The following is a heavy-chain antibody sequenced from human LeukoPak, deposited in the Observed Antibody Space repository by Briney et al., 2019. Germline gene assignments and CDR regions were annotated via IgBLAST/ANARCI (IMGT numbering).Heavy chain of an antibody. Sequence: ASARVSCKTSGYTFIGYYMHWVRQAPGRGLEWMGWINPDNGAINYAQKFQGRVTMTRHTSINTVYMELSRLGSDDTAVYYCTRERLSPGKGFDHWGQGTLVTVSS. J-gene: IGHJ4*02. CDR3: TRERLSPGKGFDH. D-gene: IGHD4-23*01. CDR1: GYTFIGYY. V-gene: IGHV1-2*02. CDR2: INPDNGAI.